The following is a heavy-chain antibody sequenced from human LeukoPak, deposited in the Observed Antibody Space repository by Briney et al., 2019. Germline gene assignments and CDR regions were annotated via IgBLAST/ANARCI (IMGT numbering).Heavy chain of an antibody. V-gene: IGHV1-18*01. D-gene: IGHD4-23*01. CDR3: ARAGGNSDYYYMDV. CDR2: ISGYDGNT. CDR1: GYTFINYG. Sequence: ASVKVSCKASGYTFINYGISWVRQAPGLGLEWMGWISGYDGNTNYAQEVQGSVTMTTDTSSSTAYMELRSLSSDDTAVYYCARAGGNSDYYYMDVWGRGSTVTVSS. J-gene: IGHJ6*03.